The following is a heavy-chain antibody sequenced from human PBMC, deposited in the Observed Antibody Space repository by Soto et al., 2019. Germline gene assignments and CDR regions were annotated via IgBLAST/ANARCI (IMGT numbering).Heavy chain of an antibody. CDR3: ARHHSGSSYFDY. J-gene: IGHJ4*02. CDR2: TRQDGGEK. D-gene: IGHD1-26*01. CDR1: GFTFSSYA. Sequence: GGSLRLSCAASGFTFSSYAMSWVRQAPGKGLEWVANTRQDGGEKNFVDSVKGRFIISRDNAKNSLYLQMNSLRAEDTAVYYCARHHSGSSYFDYWGLGTLVTVSS. V-gene: IGHV3-7*05.